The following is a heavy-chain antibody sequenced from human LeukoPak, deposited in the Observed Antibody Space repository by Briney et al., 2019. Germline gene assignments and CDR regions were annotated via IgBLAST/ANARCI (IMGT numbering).Heavy chain of an antibody. V-gene: IGHV4-31*02. CDR1: GGSISSGGYY. Sequence: SQTLSLTCTVSGGSISSGGYYWSWIRQHPGKGLEWIGYSYYSGSTNYNPSLKSRVTISLDTSKNQFSLKLSSVTAADTAVYYCARGGEYYYDSSGYYGIYYFDYWGQGTLVTVSS. CDR3: ARGGEYYYDSSGYYGIYYFDY. CDR2: SYYSGST. J-gene: IGHJ4*02. D-gene: IGHD3-22*01.